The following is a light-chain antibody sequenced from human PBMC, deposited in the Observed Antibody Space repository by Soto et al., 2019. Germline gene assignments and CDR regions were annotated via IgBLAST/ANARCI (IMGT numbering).Light chain of an antibody. CDR1: SSDVGGYNS. CDR2: DVS. CDR3: SSYTTGGSYV. V-gene: IGLV2-14*01. Sequence: QSALTQPASVSGSPGLSIAISCTGTSSDVGGYNSVSWYQQHPGKAPKLMFYDVSNRPSGFSNRFFGSKSGYAASLTISRLQAEDEGDYYFSSYTTGGSYVFGTGTKLTVL. J-gene: IGLJ1*01.